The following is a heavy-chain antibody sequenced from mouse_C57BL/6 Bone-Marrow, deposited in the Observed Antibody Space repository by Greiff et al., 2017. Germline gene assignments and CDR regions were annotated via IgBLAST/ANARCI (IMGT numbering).Heavy chain of an antibody. Sequence: VKLQQSGAELARPGASVKLSCKASGYTFTSYGISWVKQRTGQGLEWIGEIYPRSGNTYYNEKFKGKATLTADKSSSTAYMELRSLTSEDSAVYFCARRPSTVVATRWYFDYWGQGTTLTVSS. V-gene: IGHV1-81*01. CDR1: GYTFTSYG. J-gene: IGHJ2*01. D-gene: IGHD1-1*01. CDR3: ARRPSTVVATRWYFDY. CDR2: IYPRSGNT.